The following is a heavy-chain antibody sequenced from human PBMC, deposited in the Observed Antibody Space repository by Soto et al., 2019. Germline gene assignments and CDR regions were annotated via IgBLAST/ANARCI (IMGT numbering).Heavy chain of an antibody. CDR2: ISISSITI. D-gene: IGHD5-12*01. J-gene: IGHJ5*02. V-gene: IGHV3-48*01. Sequence: PGGSLRLSCAASGFTFSSYSMNWVRQAPGKGLEWVSYISISSITIYYADSVKGRFTISRDNAKNSLYLQMNSLRAEDTAFYYCAREWDGDGYNSGWFDPWGQGTLVTVSS. CDR3: AREWDGDGYNSGWFDP. CDR1: GFTFSSYS.